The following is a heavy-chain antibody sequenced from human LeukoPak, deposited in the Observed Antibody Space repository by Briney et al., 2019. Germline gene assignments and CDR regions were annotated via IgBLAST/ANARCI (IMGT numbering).Heavy chain of an antibody. D-gene: IGHD3-22*01. CDR1: PDSTTSNF. J-gene: IGHJ5*02. CDR2: IHRSGST. V-gene: IGHV4-4*02. CDR3: ARDVAYYYDSSGSRGSGWFDP. Sequence: PSETLSLTCTVSPDSTTSNFWSWVRQPPGKGLEWIGEIHRSGSTNYNPSLQSRVTISIDRSKNQIALELSSVTAADTAVYYCARDVAYYYDSSGSRGSGWFDPWGQGTLVTVSS.